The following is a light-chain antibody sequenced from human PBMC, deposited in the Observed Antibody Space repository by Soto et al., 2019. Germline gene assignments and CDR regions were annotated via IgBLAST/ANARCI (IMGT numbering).Light chain of an antibody. Sequence: DIQMTQSPSSLSASVGDRVTITCRASQTISSYLNWYQQKPGKAPRVLIYAASSLQSEVPSRFSGSGSGTDFTLTISSLQPEDFATYYCQQSYSTPPTFGQGTKVEIK. V-gene: IGKV1-39*01. CDR3: QQSYSTPPT. J-gene: IGKJ1*01. CDR2: AAS. CDR1: QTISSY.